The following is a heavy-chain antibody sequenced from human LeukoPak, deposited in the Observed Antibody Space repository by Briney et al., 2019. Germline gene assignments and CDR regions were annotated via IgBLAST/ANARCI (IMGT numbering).Heavy chain of an antibody. V-gene: IGHV3-64*01. Sequence: PGGSLRLSCAASGFTFSNYAMHWVRQAPGKGLEYVSAITSNGGSTYYANSVKGRFSISRDNSKNMLYLQMGRLRGEDMAVYYCASGVGITSNSYGWDVWGQGTTVTVSS. CDR3: ASGVGITSNSYGWDV. CDR1: GFTFSNYA. D-gene: IGHD3-16*01. J-gene: IGHJ6*02. CDR2: ITSNGGST.